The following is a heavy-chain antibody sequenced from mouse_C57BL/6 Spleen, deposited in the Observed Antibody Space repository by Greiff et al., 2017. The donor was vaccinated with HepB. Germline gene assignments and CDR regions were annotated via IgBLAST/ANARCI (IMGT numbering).Heavy chain of an antibody. Sequence: EVQLVESGGGLVKPGGSLKLSCAASGFTFSSYAMSWVRQTPEKRLEWVATISDGGSYTYYPDNVKGRFTISRDNAKNNLYLQMSHLKSEDTAMYYCARDYGYDYDGGGYFDYWGQGTTLTVSS. CDR1: GFTFSSYA. CDR3: ARDYGYDYDGGGYFDY. D-gene: IGHD2-4*01. V-gene: IGHV5-4*01. CDR2: ISDGGSYT. J-gene: IGHJ2*01.